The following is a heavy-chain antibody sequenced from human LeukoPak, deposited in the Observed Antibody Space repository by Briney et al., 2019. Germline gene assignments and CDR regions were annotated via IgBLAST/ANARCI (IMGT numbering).Heavy chain of an antibody. Sequence: SVKASCKASGGTFSSYAISWVRQAPGQGLEWMGGIIPIFGTANYAQKFQGRVTITADESTSTAYMELSSLRSEDTAVYYCAREVRGYTYYYYMDVWGKGTTVTISS. J-gene: IGHJ6*03. V-gene: IGHV1-69*13. D-gene: IGHD5-12*01. CDR2: IIPIFGTA. CDR3: AREVRGYTYYYYMDV. CDR1: GGTFSSYA.